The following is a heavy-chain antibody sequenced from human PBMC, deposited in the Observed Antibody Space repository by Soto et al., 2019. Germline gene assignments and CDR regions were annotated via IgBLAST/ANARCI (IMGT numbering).Heavy chain of an antibody. CDR2: IIPIFGTA. J-gene: IGHJ6*02. CDR3: ARFTVTRGPYYYYYGMDV. V-gene: IGHV1-69*01. Sequence: QVQLVQSGAEVKKPGSSVKVSCKASGGTFSSYAISWVRQAPGQGLEWMGGIIPIFGTANYAQKFQGIVTITADESTSIAYMELSSLRSEDTAVYYCARFTVTRGPYYYYYGMDVWGQGTTVTVSS. D-gene: IGHD4-4*01. CDR1: GGTFSSYA.